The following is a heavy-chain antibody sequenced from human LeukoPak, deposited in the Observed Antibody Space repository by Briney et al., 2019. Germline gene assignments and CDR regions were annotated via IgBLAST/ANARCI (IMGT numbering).Heavy chain of an antibody. D-gene: IGHD2-2*01. CDR3: ARGVYCSSTSCATQGAFDI. CDR2: INHSGST. CDR1: GGSFSGYY. Sequence: SETLSLTCAVYGGSFSGYYWGWIRQPPGKGLEWIGEINHSGSTNYNPSLKSRVTISVDTSKNQFSLKLSSVTAADTAVYYCARGVYCSSTSCATQGAFDIWGHGTMVTVSS. V-gene: IGHV4-34*01. J-gene: IGHJ3*02.